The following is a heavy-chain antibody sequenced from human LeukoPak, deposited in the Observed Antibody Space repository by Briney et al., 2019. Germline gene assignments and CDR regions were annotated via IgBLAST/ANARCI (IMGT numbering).Heavy chain of an antibody. J-gene: IGHJ4*02. V-gene: IGHV4-59*01. D-gene: IGHD6-25*01. Sequence: ASETLSLTCTVSDDSISSYYWSWIRQPPGKGLEWIGYIYYSGNTNYNPSLKSRVTISVDTSKNQFSLKLTSVTPADTAVYYCARGGSGFDHWGQGTLVTVSS. CDR1: DDSISSYY. CDR3: ARGGSGFDH. CDR2: IYYSGNT.